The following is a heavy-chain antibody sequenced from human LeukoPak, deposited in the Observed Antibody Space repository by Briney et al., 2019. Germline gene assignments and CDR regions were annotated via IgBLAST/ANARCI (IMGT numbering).Heavy chain of an antibody. J-gene: IGHJ4*02. D-gene: IGHD5-24*01. CDR1: GFTFSSYE. CDR3: AREGGDGYNGGFDY. CDR2: IYSSGSNI. V-gene: IGHV3-48*03. Sequence: PGGSLSLACAASGFTFSSYEMNWVRQAPGKGLEWVSYIYSSGSNIYYADSVKGRFTISRDNAKNSLYLQMNSLRAEDTAVYYCAREGGDGYNGGFDYWGQGTLVTVSS.